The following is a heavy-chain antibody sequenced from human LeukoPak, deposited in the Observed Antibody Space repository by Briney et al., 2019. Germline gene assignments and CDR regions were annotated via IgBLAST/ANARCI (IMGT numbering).Heavy chain of an antibody. CDR1: GFTFSSYE. V-gene: IGHV3-48*03. CDR3: ARDRRYSYGLGGDY. D-gene: IGHD5-18*01. CDR2: ISSGGSTI. J-gene: IGHJ4*02. Sequence: PGGSLRLSCAASGFTFSSYEMNWVRQAPGKGLECVSYISSGGSTIYYADSVKCRFTISRDNAKNSLYLQMNSLRAEDTAVYYCARDRRYSYGLGGDYWGQGTLVTVSS.